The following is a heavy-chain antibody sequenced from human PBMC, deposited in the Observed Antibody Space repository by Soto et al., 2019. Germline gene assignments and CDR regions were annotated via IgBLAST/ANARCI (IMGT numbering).Heavy chain of an antibody. CDR2: ISYDGSNK. D-gene: IGHD6-19*01. J-gene: IGHJ5*02. V-gene: IGHV3-30*18. Sequence: PGWSLRLSCAASGFTFSSYGMHWVRQAPGKGLEWVAVISYDGSNKYYADSVKGRFTISRDNSKNTLYLQMNSLRAEDTAVYYCAKVPPAVAGTPNWFDPWGQGTLVTVSS. CDR3: AKVPPAVAGTPNWFDP. CDR1: GFTFSSYG.